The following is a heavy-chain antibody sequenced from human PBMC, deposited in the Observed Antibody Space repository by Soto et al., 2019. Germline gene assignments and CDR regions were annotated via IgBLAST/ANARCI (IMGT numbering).Heavy chain of an antibody. J-gene: IGHJ4*02. V-gene: IGHV4-59*08. D-gene: IGHD2-15*01. CDR3: ARRYGGSRDY. CDR1: GGSISSYY. Sequence: QVQLQESGPGLVKPSETLSLTCTVSGGSISSYYWSWIRQPPGKGLEWIGYIYYSGSTNYNPSLTSRVTISVDTSKNQFSLKLSSVTAADTAVYYCARRYGGSRDYWGQGTLVTVSS. CDR2: IYYSGST.